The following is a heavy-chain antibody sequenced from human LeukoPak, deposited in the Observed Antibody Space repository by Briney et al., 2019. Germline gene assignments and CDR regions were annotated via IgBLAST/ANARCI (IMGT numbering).Heavy chain of an antibody. V-gene: IGHV5-51*01. Sequence: GESLKISCQTSGYIFTTYWIGWVRQMPGKGLEWIGISYPGDSDTRYSPSFQGQVTISADKSINTAYLQWSSLKASDTAMYYCARPHTLGRITKYYFDYWGQGTLVTVSS. D-gene: IGHD3-16*01. CDR3: ARPHTLGRITKYYFDY. CDR2: SYPGDSDT. CDR1: GYIFTTYW. J-gene: IGHJ4*02.